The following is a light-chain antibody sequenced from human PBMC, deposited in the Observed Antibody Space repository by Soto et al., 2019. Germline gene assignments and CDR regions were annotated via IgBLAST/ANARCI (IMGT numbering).Light chain of an antibody. CDR1: QSISSR. Sequence: DIQMTQSPSTLSASVGDRVTITCRASQSISSRLTWYQQKPGKAPQLLIYDASSLKSGVPSRFSGSGSGTDFTLTVSSLQPDDFATYYCQQYNSYPWTFGQGTKVEIK. J-gene: IGKJ1*01. CDR3: QQYNSYPWT. V-gene: IGKV1-5*01. CDR2: DAS.